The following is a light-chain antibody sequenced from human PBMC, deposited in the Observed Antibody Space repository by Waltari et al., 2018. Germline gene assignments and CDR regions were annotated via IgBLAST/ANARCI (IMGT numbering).Light chain of an antibody. CDR2: DSS. Sequence: EIVLTQSPATLSLSPGERVTLSCRASQSLNNYVAWYQQKPGQAPRLLIFDSSNRPPGIPARFSGSGSGTDFTLTISSLEPEDFAVYYCQQRSNWPSYAFGPGTKLEIK. V-gene: IGKV3-11*01. CDR1: QSLNNY. CDR3: QQRSNWPSYA. J-gene: IGKJ2*01.